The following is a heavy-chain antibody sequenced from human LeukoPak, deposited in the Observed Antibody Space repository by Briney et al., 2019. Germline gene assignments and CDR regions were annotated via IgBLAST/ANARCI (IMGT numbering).Heavy chain of an antibody. D-gene: IGHD6-19*01. CDR2: IYTGDSA. J-gene: IGHJ4*02. CDR3: ATEAERPGYSSGLGFDY. CDR1: GFTVSSNY. V-gene: IGHV3-66*01. Sequence: GGSLRLSCAASGFTVSSNYMSWVRQAPGKGLEWVSVIYTGDSANYADSVKGRFTISRDNSRNTVYLQMNSLRDEDTAVYYCATEAERPGYSSGLGFDYWGQGILVTVSS.